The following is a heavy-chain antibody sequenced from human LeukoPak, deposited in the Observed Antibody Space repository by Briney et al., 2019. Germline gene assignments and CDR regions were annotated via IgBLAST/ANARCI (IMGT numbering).Heavy chain of an antibody. Sequence: VGSLRLSCAASGFTFSSYAMHWVRQAPGKGLEWVAVISYDGSNKYYADSVKGRFTISRDNSKNTLYLQMNSLRAEDTAVYYCAKVSPISPSGYLDYWGQGTPVTVSS. D-gene: IGHD3-3*01. J-gene: IGHJ4*02. CDR2: ISYDGSNK. CDR1: GFTFSSYA. CDR3: AKVSPISPSGYLDY. V-gene: IGHV3-30-3*01.